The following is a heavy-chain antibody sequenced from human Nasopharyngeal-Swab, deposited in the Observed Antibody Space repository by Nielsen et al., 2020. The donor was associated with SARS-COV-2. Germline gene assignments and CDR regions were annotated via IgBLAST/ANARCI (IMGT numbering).Heavy chain of an antibody. CDR3: ARDDGQLGDS. CDR2: VANDAGFK. V-gene: IGHV3-30-3*01. J-gene: IGHJ4*02. Sequence: GGSLRLSCAASGFTFSSSWMHWVRQAPGKGLEWVAVVANDAGFKHYADSVKGRFTISRDNSENTLSLQMNSLRPEDTAVYYCARDDGQLGDSWGQGTLVTVSS. CDR1: GFTFSSSW. D-gene: IGHD6-6*01.